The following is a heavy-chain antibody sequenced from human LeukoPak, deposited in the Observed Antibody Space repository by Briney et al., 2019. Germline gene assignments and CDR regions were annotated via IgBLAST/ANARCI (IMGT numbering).Heavy chain of an antibody. CDR3: AVAARPYYFDY. CDR2: ISSSSSYI. CDR1: GFTFSSYS. J-gene: IGHJ4*02. Sequence: GSLRLSCAASGFTFSSYSMNWVRQAPGKGLEWVSSISSSSSYIYYADSVKGRFTISRDNAKNSLYLQMNSLRAEDTAVYYCAVAARPYYFDYWGQGTLVTVSS. D-gene: IGHD6-6*01. V-gene: IGHV3-21*01.